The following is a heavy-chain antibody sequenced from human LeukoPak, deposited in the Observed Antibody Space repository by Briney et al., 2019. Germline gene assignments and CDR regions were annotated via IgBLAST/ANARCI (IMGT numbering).Heavy chain of an antibody. J-gene: IGHJ4*02. D-gene: IGHD5-24*01. CDR1: GFTFRSYA. Sequence: PGGSLRLSCAASGFTFRSYAMHWVRQAPGKGLEYVSAISSSGDSPYYANSVKGRFTISRDNSKNTLYLQMGSLRGEDTALYYCAKERDSALDYGGRGTLATVS. CDR2: ISSSGDSP. V-gene: IGHV3-64*01. CDR3: AKERDSALDY.